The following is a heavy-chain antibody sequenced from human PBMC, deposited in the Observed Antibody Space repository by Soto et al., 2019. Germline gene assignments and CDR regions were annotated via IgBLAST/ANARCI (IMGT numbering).Heavy chain of an antibody. D-gene: IGHD6-19*01. Sequence: ASVKVSCKASGGTFTSYAMHWVRQAPGQRLEWMGWINAGNGNTKYSQKFQGRVTITRDTSASTAYMELSSLRSEDTAVYYCARASSETPNSSGWFNYWGQGTLVTVSS. CDR2: INAGNGNT. CDR3: ARASSETPNSSGWFNY. CDR1: GGTFTSYA. V-gene: IGHV1-3*01. J-gene: IGHJ4*02.